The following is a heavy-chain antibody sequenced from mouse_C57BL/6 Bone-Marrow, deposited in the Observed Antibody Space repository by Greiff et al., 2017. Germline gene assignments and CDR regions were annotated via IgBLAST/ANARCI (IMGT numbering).Heavy chain of an antibody. V-gene: IGHV5-9-1*02. CDR1: GFTFSSYA. Sequence: EVQGVESGEGLVKPGGSLKLSCAASGFTFSSYAMSWVRQTPGKRLEWVAYISSGGDYIYYADTVKGRFTISSDNARNTLYLQMRSLKSEDTDMYYSTRGRTLAGCSNRDMDDWGTGTSVTVSS. CDR2: ISSGGDYI. J-gene: IGHJ4*01. D-gene: IGHD2-5*01. CDR3: TRGRTLAGCSNRDMDD.